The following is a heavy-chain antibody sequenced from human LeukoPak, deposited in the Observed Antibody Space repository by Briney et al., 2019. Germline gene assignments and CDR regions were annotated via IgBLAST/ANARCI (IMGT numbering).Heavy chain of an antibody. Sequence: PGGSLRLSCAASGFTFGSYAMSWVRQAPGKGLEWVSAISGSGGSTYYADSVKGRFTISRDNSKNTLYLQMNSLRAEDTAVYYCAKALGELLLWIATDFDYWGQGTLVTVSS. CDR1: GFTFGSYA. CDR3: AKALGELLLWIATDFDY. V-gene: IGHV3-23*01. CDR2: ISGSGGST. J-gene: IGHJ4*02. D-gene: IGHD1-26*01.